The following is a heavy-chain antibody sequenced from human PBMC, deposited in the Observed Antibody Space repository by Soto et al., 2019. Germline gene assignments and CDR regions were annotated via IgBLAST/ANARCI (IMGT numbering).Heavy chain of an antibody. V-gene: IGHV4-34*01. CDR3: ARAPGTPSYGMDV. CDR2: INHSGST. D-gene: IGHD2-15*01. CDR1: GGSFSGYY. J-gene: IGHJ6*02. Sequence: QVQLQQWGAGLLKPSETLSLTCAVYGGSFSGYYWSWIRQPPGKGLEWIGEINHSGSTNYNPSLKSRVTISVDTSKNQFSLKLSSVTAADTAVYYCARAPGTPSYGMDVWGQGTTFTVSS.